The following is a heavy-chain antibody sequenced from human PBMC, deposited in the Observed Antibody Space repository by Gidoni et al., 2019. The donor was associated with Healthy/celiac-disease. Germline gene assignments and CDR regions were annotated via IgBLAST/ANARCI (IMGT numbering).Heavy chain of an antibody. V-gene: IGHV3-21*01. D-gene: IGHD2-2*02. J-gene: IGHJ4*02. Sequence: EVQLVESGGGLVKPGGSLRLSCAASGFTFRSYSMNWVRQAPGKGLEWVSSISSSSSYIYYADSVKGRFTISRDNAKNSLYLQMNSLRAEDTAVYYCARDGIVVVPAAIGEIDYWGQGTLVTVSS. CDR2: ISSSSSYI. CDR3: ARDGIVVVPAAIGEIDY. CDR1: GFTFRSYS.